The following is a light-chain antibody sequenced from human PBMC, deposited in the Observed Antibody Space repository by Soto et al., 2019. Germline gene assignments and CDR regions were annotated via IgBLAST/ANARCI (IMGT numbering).Light chain of an antibody. J-gene: IGKJ2*01. Sequence: AIRMTQSPSSFPASTGDRVTITCRASQGISSYLAWYQQKPGQDPKLLIYAASTLQSGVPSRFSGSGSGTDFTLAISCLQSEDFATYYCQQYYSYPPYTFGQGTKLEIK. CDR2: AAS. V-gene: IGKV1-8*01. CDR3: QQYYSYPPYT. CDR1: QGISSY.